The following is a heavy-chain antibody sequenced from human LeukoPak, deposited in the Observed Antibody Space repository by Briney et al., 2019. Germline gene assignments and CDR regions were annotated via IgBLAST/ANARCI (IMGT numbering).Heavy chain of an antibody. CDR1: GFTFDDYG. Sequence: PGGSLRLSCAASGFTFDDYGMGWVRQAPGKGLEWVSGITWNGGDTGYADSVKGRFTISRDNAKNTLYLQMNSLRAEDTAVYYCARDPRGYCSSTSCYTKGDAFDIWGLGTMVTVSS. D-gene: IGHD2-2*02. CDR3: ARDPRGYCSSTSCYTKGDAFDI. J-gene: IGHJ3*02. CDR2: ITWNGGDT. V-gene: IGHV3-20*04.